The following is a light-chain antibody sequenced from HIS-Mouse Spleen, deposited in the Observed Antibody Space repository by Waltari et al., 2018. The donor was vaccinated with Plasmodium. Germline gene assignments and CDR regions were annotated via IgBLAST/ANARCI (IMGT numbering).Light chain of an antibody. CDR2: AAS. V-gene: IGKV1-39*01. J-gene: IGKJ1*01. CDR3: QQSYSTWT. CDR1: QSISSY. Sequence: DIQMTQSPSSLSASVGDRVTITYRASQSISSYLNWYQQKPGKAPKLLIYAASSLQSGVTSRFSGSGSGTDFTLTISSLQPEDFATYYCQQSYSTWTFGQGTKVEIK.